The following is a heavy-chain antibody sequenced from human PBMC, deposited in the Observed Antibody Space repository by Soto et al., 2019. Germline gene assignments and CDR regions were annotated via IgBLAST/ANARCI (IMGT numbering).Heavy chain of an antibody. CDR2: VYYSGST. Sequence: PSETLSLTCTVSGASISSYYWSWIRQPPGKGLEWIGYVYYSGSTNYNPSLKSRVTISVDTSKNTLDLQMSSLRPEDTAVYYCAREYSLAVLAPGYWGQGTLVTVSS. CDR3: AREYSLAVLAPGY. J-gene: IGHJ4*02. D-gene: IGHD2-8*02. CDR1: GASISSYY. V-gene: IGHV4-59*01.